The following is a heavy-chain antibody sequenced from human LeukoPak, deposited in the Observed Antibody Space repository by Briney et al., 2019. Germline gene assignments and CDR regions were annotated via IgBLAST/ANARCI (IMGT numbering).Heavy chain of an antibody. Sequence: GASVKVSCKASGYTFTSHYMHWVRLAPGQGLEWMGIINPSGGSTSYAQKFQGRVTMTRDTSTTTVYMELSSLRSEDTAVYYCAILLDGGVEMATMVDYWGQGTLVTVSS. CDR3: AILLDGGVEMATMVDY. V-gene: IGHV1-46*01. D-gene: IGHD5-24*01. J-gene: IGHJ4*02. CDR1: GYTFTSHY. CDR2: INPSGGST.